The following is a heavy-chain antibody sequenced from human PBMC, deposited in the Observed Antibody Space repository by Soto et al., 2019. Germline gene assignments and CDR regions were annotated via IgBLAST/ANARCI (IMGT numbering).Heavy chain of an antibody. V-gene: IGHV3-53*01. D-gene: IGHD3-16*01. CDR2: FHSGGST. Sequence: GSLRLSCAASGLTVSDNYMSWVRQAPGKGLEWVSVFHSGGSTFYAESVKGRFTISRDNSKNTIYLQMSSLRAEDTAVYYCARAGGLRGLYYYGMDVWGQGTTVTVSS. J-gene: IGHJ6*02. CDR1: GLTVSDNY. CDR3: ARAGGLRGLYYYGMDV.